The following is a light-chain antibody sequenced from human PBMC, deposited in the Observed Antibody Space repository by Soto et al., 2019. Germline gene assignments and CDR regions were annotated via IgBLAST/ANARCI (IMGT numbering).Light chain of an antibody. Sequence: EIVLTQSPGTLSLSPGERATVSCRASENIDSRDLGWYQQKPGQAPRLLMFAASTRATGTPARFSGSGSGTDFTLTISRLDPADSAVYYCQQYDTSPFTFGQGTKLEIK. CDR3: QQYDTSPFT. J-gene: IGKJ2*01. V-gene: IGKV3-20*01. CDR1: ENIDSRD. CDR2: AAS.